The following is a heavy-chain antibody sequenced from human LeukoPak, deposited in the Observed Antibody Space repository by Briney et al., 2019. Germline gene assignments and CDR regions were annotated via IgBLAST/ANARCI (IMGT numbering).Heavy chain of an antibody. CDR1: GFTVSSNS. V-gene: IGHV3-23*01. D-gene: IGHD1-26*01. CDR3: AKERESYFEFDS. J-gene: IGHJ4*02. CDR2: ISGAGDNT. Sequence: GGSLRLSCTVSGFTVSSNSMSWVRQAPGKGLEWVSAISGAGDNTYTADSMKGRFTISRDNSRNTLYLQMNSLRVEDTARYFCAKERESYFEFDSWGQGTLVIVSS.